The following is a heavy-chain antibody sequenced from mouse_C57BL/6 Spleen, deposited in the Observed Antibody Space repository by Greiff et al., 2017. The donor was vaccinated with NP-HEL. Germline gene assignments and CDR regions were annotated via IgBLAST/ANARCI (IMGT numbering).Heavy chain of an antibody. Sequence: VQLKQSGPELVKPGASVKISCKASGYSFTDYNMNWVKQSNGKSLEWIGVINPNYGTTSYNQKFKGKATLTVDQSSSTAYMQLNSLTSEDSAVYYCARSYYYGSSLYYYAMDYWGQGTSVTVSS. D-gene: IGHD1-1*01. CDR2: INPNYGTT. CDR3: ARSYYYGSSLYYYAMDY. V-gene: IGHV1-39*01. CDR1: GYSFTDYN. J-gene: IGHJ4*01.